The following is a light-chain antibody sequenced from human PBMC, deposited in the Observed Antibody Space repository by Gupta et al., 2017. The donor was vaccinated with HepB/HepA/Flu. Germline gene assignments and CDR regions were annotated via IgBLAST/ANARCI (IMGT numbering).Light chain of an antibody. Sequence: EIVLTHSPATLSLSPGERATLSCRASQSVSSYLAWYQQKPGQAPRLLIYDASNRATGIPARFSGSGSGTDFTLTISSLEPEDFAVYYCQQRSNRLTFGGGTKVEIK. CDR1: QSVSSY. CDR3: QQRSNRLT. CDR2: DAS. V-gene: IGKV3-11*01. J-gene: IGKJ4*01.